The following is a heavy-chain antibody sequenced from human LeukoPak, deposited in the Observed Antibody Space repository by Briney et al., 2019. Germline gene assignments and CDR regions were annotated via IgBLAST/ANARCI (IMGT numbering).Heavy chain of an antibody. CDR3: AGSHSSSSISNGMDV. V-gene: IGHV4-39*07. CDR1: GGSITSSSYY. D-gene: IGHD6-6*01. J-gene: IGHJ6*02. CDR2: IYYNGRT. Sequence: SETLSLTCTVSGGSITSSSYYWGWIRQPPGKGLEWIGSIYYNGRTYHNASLKSRVTMSVDTSKNQFSLKLSSVTAADTAVYYCAGSHSSSSISNGMDVWGQGTTVTVSS.